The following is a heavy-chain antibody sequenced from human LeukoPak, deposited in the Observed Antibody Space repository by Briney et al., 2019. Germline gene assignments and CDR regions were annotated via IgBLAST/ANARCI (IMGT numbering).Heavy chain of an antibody. J-gene: IGHJ4*02. CDR2: IYNSGST. V-gene: IGHV4-38-2*01. CDR1: GYSISNTHY. CDR3: ARNSSGNYFDY. D-gene: IGHD1-26*01. Sequence: SETLSLTCAVSGYSISNTHYWGWIRQPPGKELEWIGSIYNSGSTHYNPSLKSRVTISVDTSKNQFSLKLTAVTAADTAVYYCARNSSGNYFDYWGQGTLVTVSS.